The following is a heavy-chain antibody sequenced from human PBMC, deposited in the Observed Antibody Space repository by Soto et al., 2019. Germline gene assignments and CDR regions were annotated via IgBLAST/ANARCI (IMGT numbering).Heavy chain of an antibody. V-gene: IGHV3-30-3*01. J-gene: IGHJ4*02. CDR2: ISYDGSNK. D-gene: IGHD3-10*01. CDR3: ARDLSGSGD. CDR1: GFAFSSYA. Sequence: QVQLVESWGGVVQPGRSLRLSCAASGFAFSSYAMHWVRQAPGKGLEWVAVISYDGSNKYYADSEKGRFTISRDNSKNKLSLQMNSLRAEDTAVYYCARDLSGSGDWGQGTLVTVSS.